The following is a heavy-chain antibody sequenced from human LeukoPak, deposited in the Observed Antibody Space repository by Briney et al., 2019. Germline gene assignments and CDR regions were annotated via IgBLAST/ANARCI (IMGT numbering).Heavy chain of an antibody. J-gene: IGHJ4*02. V-gene: IGHV4-38-2*02. CDR1: HYSISSNYY. CDR3: ARSSGYMSY. D-gene: IGHD3-22*01. CDR2: IYHSGST. Sequence: SETLSLTCTVSHYSISSNYYWGWIRQPPGKGLEWIGSIYHSGSTHYNPSLKSRVTISVDTSKNQFSLKLTSVTAADTAVYYCARSSGYMSYWGRGTLVTVSS.